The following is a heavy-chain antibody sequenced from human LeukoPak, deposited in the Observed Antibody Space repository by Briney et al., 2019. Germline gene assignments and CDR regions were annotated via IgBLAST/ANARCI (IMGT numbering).Heavy chain of an antibody. CDR2: INPSGGST. J-gene: IGHJ4*02. Sequence: GASVKISCKATGYTFTSYYMHWVRQAPGQGLEWMGIINPSGGSTSYAQKFQGRVTMTRDTSTSTVYMELSSLRSEDTAVYYCARGRLRLGELDYWGQGTLVTVSS. CDR3: ARGRLRLGELDY. D-gene: IGHD3-16*01. CDR1: GYTFTSYY. V-gene: IGHV1-46*01.